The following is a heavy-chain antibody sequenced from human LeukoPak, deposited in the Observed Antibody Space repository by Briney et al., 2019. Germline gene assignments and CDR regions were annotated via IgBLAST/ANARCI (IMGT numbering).Heavy chain of an antibody. J-gene: IGHJ6*02. CDR3: ATYTNWVAGDV. V-gene: IGHV3-74*01. D-gene: IGHD3-16*01. CDR1: GFTFSNYW. Sequence: PGGSLRLSCAASGFTFSNYWMHWVRQAPGKGLVWVSRINSDGNSRNYADSVKGRFTISRDNAKNTLYLQMNSLRAGDTAVYYCATYTNWVAGDVWGQGTTVSVSS. CDR2: INSDGNSR.